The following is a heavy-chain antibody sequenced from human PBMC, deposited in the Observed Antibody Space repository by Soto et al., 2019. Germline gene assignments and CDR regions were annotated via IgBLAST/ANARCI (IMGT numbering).Heavy chain of an antibody. J-gene: IGHJ3*02. V-gene: IGHV1-18*01. D-gene: IGHD2-2*01. CDR1: GYTFTSYG. Sequence: ASVKVSCKASGYTFTSYGISWVRQAPGLGLEWMGWISAYNGNTNYAQKLQGRVTMTTDTSTSKAYMGLRSLRSDDTAVYYCARGEDIVVVPAAMGYDFWSGYYENAFDIWGQGTMVTVSS. CDR2: ISAYNGNT. CDR3: ARGEDIVVVPAAMGYDFWSGYYENAFDI.